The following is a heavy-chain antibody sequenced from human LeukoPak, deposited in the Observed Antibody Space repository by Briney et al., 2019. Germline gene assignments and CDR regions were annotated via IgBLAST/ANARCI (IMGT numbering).Heavy chain of an antibody. CDR3: ARDKRYYYDSSGYYVDY. D-gene: IGHD3-22*01. Sequence: SETLSLTCTVSGGSISSYYWSWIRQPPGKGLEWIGYIYYSGSTNYNPSLKSRVTISVDTSKNQFSLKLSSVTAADTAVYYCARDKRYYYDSSGYYVDYWGQGTLVTVSS. CDR2: IYYSGST. V-gene: IGHV4-59*12. J-gene: IGHJ4*02. CDR1: GGSISSYY.